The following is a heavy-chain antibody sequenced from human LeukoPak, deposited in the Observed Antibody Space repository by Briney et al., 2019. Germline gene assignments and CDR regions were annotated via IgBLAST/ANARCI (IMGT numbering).Heavy chain of an antibody. CDR2: VYSSGNT. Sequence: SETLSLTCTVSGGSISGYYCSWVRQPPGKEMEWIGYVYSSGNTNYNPSLKSRVTLSVDTSKNQFSLKLVSVTAADTAVYYCAREVIEDWFDPWGQGTLVTVSS. J-gene: IGHJ5*02. CDR1: GGSISGYY. D-gene: IGHD2/OR15-2a*01. CDR3: AREVIEDWFDP. V-gene: IGHV4-4*08.